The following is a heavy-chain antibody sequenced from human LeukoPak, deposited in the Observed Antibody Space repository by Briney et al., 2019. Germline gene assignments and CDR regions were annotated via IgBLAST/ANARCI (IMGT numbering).Heavy chain of an antibody. V-gene: IGHV1-69*13. D-gene: IGHD1-26*01. CDR2: IIPIFGTA. CDR1: GGTFSSYA. J-gene: IGHJ4*02. Sequence: ASVKVSCKASGGTFSSYAISWVRQAPGQGLEWMGGIIPIFGTANYAQKFQGRATITADESTSTAYMELSSLRSEDTAVYYCASEGKWEPGYFDYWGQGTLVTVSS. CDR3: ASEGKWEPGYFDY.